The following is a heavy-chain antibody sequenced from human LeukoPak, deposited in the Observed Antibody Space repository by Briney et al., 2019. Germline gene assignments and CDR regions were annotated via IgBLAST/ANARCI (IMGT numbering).Heavy chain of an antibody. V-gene: IGHV3-21*01. Sequence: PGGSLRLSCAASGFTFSGYSMNWVRQAPGKGLEWVSSISTTSDYIHYADSLKGRVAISRGNAKNSLYLQMNSLRAEDTAVYYCARGGIYSQGFDYWGQGSLVTVSS. J-gene: IGHJ4*02. CDR1: GFTFSGYS. CDR2: ISTTSDYI. CDR3: ARGGIYSQGFDY. D-gene: IGHD6-13*01.